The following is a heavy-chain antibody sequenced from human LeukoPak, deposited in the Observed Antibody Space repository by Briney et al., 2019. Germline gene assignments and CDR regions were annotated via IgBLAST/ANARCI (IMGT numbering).Heavy chain of an antibody. CDR3: AREGTGELAGMDV. CDR1: GFTFSSYS. Sequence: PGGSLRLSCAASGFTFSSYSMNWVRQAPGKGLEWVSSISSSSSYIYYADSVKGRFTISGDNAKNSLYLQMNSLRAEDTAVYYCAREGTGELAGMDVWGQGTTVTVSS. V-gene: IGHV3-21*01. D-gene: IGHD1-26*01. CDR2: ISSSSSYI. J-gene: IGHJ6*02.